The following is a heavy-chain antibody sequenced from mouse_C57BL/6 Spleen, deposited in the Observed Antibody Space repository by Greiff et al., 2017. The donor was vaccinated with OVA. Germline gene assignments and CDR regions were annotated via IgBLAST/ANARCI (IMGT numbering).Heavy chain of an antibody. V-gene: IGHV10-1*01. CDR1: GFSFTTYA. CDR2: IRSKSNNYAT. Sequence: EVQLVESGGGLVPPKGSLKLSCAASGFSFTTYAMTWVRQAPGKGLEWVARIRSKSNNYATYYADSVKDRFTISRDDSESMLYLQMNNLKTEDTDMYYCVRQGGNYEIFAYWGQGTLVTVSA. J-gene: IGHJ3*01. D-gene: IGHD2-1*01. CDR3: VRQGGNYEIFAY.